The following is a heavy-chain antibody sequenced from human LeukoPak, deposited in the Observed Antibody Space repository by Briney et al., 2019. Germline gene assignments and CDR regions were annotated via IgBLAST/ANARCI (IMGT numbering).Heavy chain of an antibody. Sequence: GGSLRLSCAASGFTFSSYAMSWVRQAPGKGLEWVSVISGSGGTTYYADSVKGRFTISRDNSKNTLYLQMNSLRAEDTAVHYCAKSLGGAIVVVPAADYWGQGTLVTVSS. CDR2: ISGSGGTT. CDR1: GFTFSSYA. J-gene: IGHJ4*02. CDR3: AKSLGGAIVVVPAADY. V-gene: IGHV3-23*01. D-gene: IGHD2-2*01.